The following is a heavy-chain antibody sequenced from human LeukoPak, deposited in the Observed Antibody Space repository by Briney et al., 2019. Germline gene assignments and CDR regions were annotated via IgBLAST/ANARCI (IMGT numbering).Heavy chain of an antibody. CDR1: GFTFSSYG. V-gene: IGHV3-33*01. Sequence: PGRSLRLSCAASGFTFSSYGMHWVRQAPGKGLEWVADIWYDGSNKYYADSVKGRFTTSRDNSKNTLYLQMNSLRAEDTAVYYCARGYSYGSGSYYCDYWGQGTLVTVSS. CDR2: IWYDGSNK. J-gene: IGHJ4*02. D-gene: IGHD3-10*01. CDR3: ARGYSYGSGSYYCDY.